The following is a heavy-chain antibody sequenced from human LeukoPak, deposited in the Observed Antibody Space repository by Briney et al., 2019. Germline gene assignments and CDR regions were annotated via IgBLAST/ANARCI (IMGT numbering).Heavy chain of an antibody. Sequence: PGGSLRLSCAASGFTFSGYSMNWARQAPGKGLEWISYISTSSTTMYYADSVKGRFTISRDNAKSSSYLQMNSLRGEDTALYFCVNVETGYWGQGTLVTVSS. CDR3: VNVETGY. J-gene: IGHJ4*02. V-gene: IGHV3-48*01. CDR1: GFTFSGYS. CDR2: ISTSSTTM.